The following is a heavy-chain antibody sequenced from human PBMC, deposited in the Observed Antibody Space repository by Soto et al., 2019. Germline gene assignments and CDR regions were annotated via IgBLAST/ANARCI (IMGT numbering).Heavy chain of an antibody. D-gene: IGHD3-10*01. J-gene: IGHJ5*02. CDR1: GFTFSSYS. V-gene: IGHV3-21*01. CDR3: ARDLSFGGWFDP. CDR2: ISSSSSYI. Sequence: PGGSLRLSCAVSGFTFSSYSMNWVRQAPGKGLEWISSISSSSSYIYYADSVKGRFTISRDNAKNSLYLQMNSLRAEDTAVYYCARDLSFGGWFDPWGQGTLVTVSS.